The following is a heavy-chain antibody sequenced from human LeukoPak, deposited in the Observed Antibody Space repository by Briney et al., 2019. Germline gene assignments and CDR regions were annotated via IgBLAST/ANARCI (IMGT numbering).Heavy chain of an antibody. CDR1: GGSLSSSNYY. CDR2: VYYNGNT. J-gene: IGHJ4*02. V-gene: IGHV4-39*02. CDR3: ARGLRKWLLLRLGFDY. Sequence: SETLSLTCAVSGGSLSSSNYYWGWIRQPPGKGLEWIGNVYYNGNTYYNPSLKSRLTISVDTSKKHFSLRLSSLTAADTAVYYCARGLRKWLLLRLGFDYWGQGTLVTVSS. D-gene: IGHD3-22*01.